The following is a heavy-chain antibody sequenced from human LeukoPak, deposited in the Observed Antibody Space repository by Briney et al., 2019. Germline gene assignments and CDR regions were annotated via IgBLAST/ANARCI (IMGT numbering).Heavy chain of an antibody. D-gene: IGHD6-19*01. V-gene: IGHV1-46*01. CDR3: ARRAVAGTRFDY. J-gene: IGHJ4*02. CDR2: INPSGGST. Sequence: ASVKVPCKASGYTFTSYYMHWVRQAPGQGLEWMGIINPSGGSTSYAQKFQGRVTMARDTSTSTVYMELSSLRSEDTAVYYCARRAVAGTRFDYWGQGTLVTVSS. CDR1: GYTFTSYY.